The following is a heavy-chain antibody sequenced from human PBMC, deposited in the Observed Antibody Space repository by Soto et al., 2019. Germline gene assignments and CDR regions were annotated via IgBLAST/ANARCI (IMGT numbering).Heavy chain of an antibody. CDR3: ARSFGWYAIDY. Sequence: QVLLQESGPGLVQPSGTLSLSCVVSGVSISSNYYWGWVHQPPGKGLEWLGDISHIGSVNYNQSLKSRVTISMDKSQNQFSLKVNSVTAADTAVYYCARSFGWYAIDYWGQGTLVIVSS. CDR2: ISHIGSV. V-gene: IGHV4-4*02. CDR1: GVSISSNYY. J-gene: IGHJ4*02. D-gene: IGHD6-19*01.